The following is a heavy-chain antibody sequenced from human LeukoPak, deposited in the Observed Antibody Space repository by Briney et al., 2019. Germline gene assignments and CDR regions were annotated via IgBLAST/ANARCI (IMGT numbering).Heavy chain of an antibody. D-gene: IGHD3-16*01. CDR3: ARYDWGYYKYYGLDV. V-gene: IGHV4-31*03. J-gene: IGHJ6*02. CDR1: GGSISSGGYY. CDR2: IYYSGST. Sequence: SETLSLTCTVSGGSISSGGYYWSWIRQHPGKGLEWIGYIYYSGSTYYNPSLKSRVTISVDTSKNQFSLKLISVTAADTAVYYCARYDWGYYKYYGLDVWGQGTTVTVSS.